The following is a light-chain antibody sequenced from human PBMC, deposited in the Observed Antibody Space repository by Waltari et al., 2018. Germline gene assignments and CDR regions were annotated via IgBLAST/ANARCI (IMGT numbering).Light chain of an antibody. Sequence: EIVMTQSPATLSGSPGERATLSCRASLSVGSNLAWYQQKPGQAPRLLISGASTGATGVPARFSGSGSGTEFTLTISSLQSEDFAIYYCQQHNNWPLTFGGGTKVESK. CDR1: LSVGSN. CDR3: QQHNNWPLT. V-gene: IGKV3-15*01. J-gene: IGKJ4*01. CDR2: GAS.